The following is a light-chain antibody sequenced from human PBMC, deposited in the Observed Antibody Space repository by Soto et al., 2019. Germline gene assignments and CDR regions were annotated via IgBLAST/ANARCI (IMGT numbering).Light chain of an antibody. CDR2: DVT. J-gene: IGLJ1*01. Sequence: QSAPTQPASVSGSPGQSITISCTGTRSYVGGYNFVSWYQQHPDKAPKLMIYDVTNRPSGVSNRFSRSKSGNTASLTISGLQAEDEADYYCSSYASISTYVFGTGTKVTVL. CDR1: RSYVGGYNF. CDR3: SSYASISTYV. V-gene: IGLV2-14*01.